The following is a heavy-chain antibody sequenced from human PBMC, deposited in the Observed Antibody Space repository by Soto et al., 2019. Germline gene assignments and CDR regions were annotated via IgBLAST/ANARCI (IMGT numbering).Heavy chain of an antibody. D-gene: IGHD6-25*01. V-gene: IGHV4-59*01. CDR1: GGSISSYY. CDR3: ARPHGGSSGWDNWFDP. CDR2: IYYSGST. Sequence: QVQLQESGPGLVKPSETLSLTCTVSGGSISSYYWSWIRQPPGKGLEWIGYIYYSGSTNYNPSLKRRVTISVDTSKNQFSLKLSPVTAADTAVYYCARPHGGSSGWDNWFDPWGQGTLVTVSS. J-gene: IGHJ5*02.